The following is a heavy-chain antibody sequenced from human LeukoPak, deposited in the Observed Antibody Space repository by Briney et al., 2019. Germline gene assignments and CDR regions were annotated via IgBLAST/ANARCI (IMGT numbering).Heavy chain of an antibody. J-gene: IGHJ3*02. Sequence: ESLKISCKGSGYSFTSYWIGWVRQMPGKGLEWMGIIYPGDSDTRYSPSFQGQVTISADKSISTAYLQWSSLKASDTAMYYCATRKEHGYSKRGAFDIWGQGTMVTVSS. V-gene: IGHV5-51*01. D-gene: IGHD5-18*01. CDR3: ATRKEHGYSKRGAFDI. CDR2: IYPGDSDT. CDR1: GYSFTSYW.